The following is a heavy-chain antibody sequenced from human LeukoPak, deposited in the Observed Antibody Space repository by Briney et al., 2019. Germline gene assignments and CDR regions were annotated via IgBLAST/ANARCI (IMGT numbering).Heavy chain of an antibody. J-gene: IGHJ6*02. V-gene: IGHV1-2*04. D-gene: IGHD3-10*01. CDR2: INPNSGGT. Sequence: ASVKVSCKASGYTFTGYYMHWVRQAPGQGLEWMGWINPNSGGTNYAQKFQGWVTMTRDTSISTAYMELSRLRSEDTAVYYCARVRITMVRGVPHGMDVWGQGTTVTVSS. CDR1: GYTFTGYY. CDR3: ARVRITMVRGVPHGMDV.